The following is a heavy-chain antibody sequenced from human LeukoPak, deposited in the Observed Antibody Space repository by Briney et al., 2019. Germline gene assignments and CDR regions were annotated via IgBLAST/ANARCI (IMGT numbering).Heavy chain of an antibody. CDR3: IRTLIVATSPYMDV. Sequence: GGSLRLSCAPSGFTFSIYWMHWVRQAPGKGLVWVSRVNSDGTGTTYADSVEGRFTISRDNAKNTVYLQMNSLRAEDTAIYYCIRTLIVATSPYMDVWGKGTTVTVSS. CDR1: GFTFSIYW. V-gene: IGHV3-74*01. J-gene: IGHJ6*03. CDR2: VNSDGTGT. D-gene: IGHD5-12*01.